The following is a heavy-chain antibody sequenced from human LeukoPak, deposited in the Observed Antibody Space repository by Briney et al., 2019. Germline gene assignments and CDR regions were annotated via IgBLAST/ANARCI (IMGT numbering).Heavy chain of an antibody. J-gene: IGHJ4*02. Sequence: GGCLRLSCAASAFTFSSYSMHWVRQAPGKGLEWVAFIRYDGSNKYYAESVKGRFTISRDNSKNTLYLHMNRLRAEITAVYYCAKDETENIFDYWGQGTLVTVSS. CDR1: AFTFSSYS. V-gene: IGHV3-30*02. CDR2: IRYDGSNK. CDR3: AKDETENIFDY.